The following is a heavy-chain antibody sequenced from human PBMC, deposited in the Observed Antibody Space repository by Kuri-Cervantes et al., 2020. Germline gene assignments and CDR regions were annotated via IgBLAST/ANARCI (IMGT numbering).Heavy chain of an antibody. V-gene: IGHV3-30*02. J-gene: IGHJ4*02. CDR3: ARRPVTLVLDY. Sequence: GESLKISCAASGFTFSSYAMSWVRQAPGKGLEWVAFIRYDSTDKYYADSVRGRFTISRDNSKSALYLEMNTLRPEDTAVYYCARRPVTLVLDYWGQGTLVTVSS. CDR1: GFTFSSYA. D-gene: IGHD4-17*01. CDR2: IRYDSTDK.